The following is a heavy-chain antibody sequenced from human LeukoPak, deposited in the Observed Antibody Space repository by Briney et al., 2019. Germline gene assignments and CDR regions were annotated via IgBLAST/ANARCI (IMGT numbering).Heavy chain of an antibody. Sequence: GASVKVSCKSSSYTFSSYGISWVRQAPGQGLEWMGWLYAYNCNKNYSQTLQGRVTITTDTSTSTAYMELRSLNYDDTAVYYCARDTGGDRWKRVLLWSNWFDPWGQGTLVTVSS. CDR1: SYTFSSYG. CDR3: ARDTGGDRWKRVLLWSNWFDP. D-gene: IGHD3-10*01. CDR2: LYAYNCNK. J-gene: IGHJ5*02. V-gene: IGHV1-18*01.